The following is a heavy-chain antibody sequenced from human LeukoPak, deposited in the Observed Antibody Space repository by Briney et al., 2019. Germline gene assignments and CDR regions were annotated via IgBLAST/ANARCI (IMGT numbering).Heavy chain of an antibody. CDR2: ISYDGSNK. V-gene: IGHV3-30*18. Sequence: GRSLRLSWAAFAPSLSSYAQRWVRQAPGKGLEWVAVISYDGSNKDYAASVKGRFTISSDNTRTPLSLQLNNLRPEDAAVYYCAKDVFNFVPGGYYKAVGYLHFWGGGTQVTVSS. D-gene: IGHD3-22*01. CDR1: APSLSSYA. J-gene: IGHJ2*01. CDR3: AKDVFNFVPGGYYKAVGYLHF.